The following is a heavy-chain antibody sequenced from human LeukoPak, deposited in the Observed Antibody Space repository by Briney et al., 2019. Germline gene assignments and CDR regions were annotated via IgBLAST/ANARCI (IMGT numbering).Heavy chain of an antibody. J-gene: IGHJ4*02. Sequence: ASVKVSCKASGGTFNSYAISWVRQAPGQGLEWMGRIIPILGIANYAQKFQGRVTITADKSTSTAYMELSSLRSEDTAVYYCARARRSGYDYKLDYWGQGTLVTVSS. CDR2: IIPILGIA. V-gene: IGHV1-69*04. CDR1: GGTFNSYA. CDR3: ARARRSGYDYKLDY. D-gene: IGHD5-12*01.